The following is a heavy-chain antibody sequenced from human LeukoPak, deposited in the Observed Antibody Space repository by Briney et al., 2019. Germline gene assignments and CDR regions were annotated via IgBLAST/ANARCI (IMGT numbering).Heavy chain of an antibody. D-gene: IGHD3-3*01. CDR3: ARDSDFWSGYTLGYYYYYMDV. CDR1: GGSISSSSYY. J-gene: IGHJ6*03. CDR2: IYYSGST. V-gene: IGHV4-39*02. Sequence: SETLSLTCTVSGGSISSSSYYWGWIRQPPGKGLEWIGSIYYSGSTYYNPSLKSRVTISVDTSKNQFSLKLSSVTAADTAVYYCARDSDFWSGYTLGYYYYYMDVWGKGTTVTVSS.